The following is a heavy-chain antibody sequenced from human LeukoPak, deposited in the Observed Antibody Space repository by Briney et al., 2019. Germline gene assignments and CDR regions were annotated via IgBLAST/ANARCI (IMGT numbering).Heavy chain of an antibody. CDR3: ARAGTGLAAADY. J-gene: IGHJ4*02. V-gene: IGHV1-2*02. CDR2: INPNSGGT. D-gene: IGHD6-13*01. Sequence: SVTVSCKASGYTFTGYYMHWVRQAPGQGLEWMGWINPNSGGTNYAQKFQGRVTMTRDTSISTAYMELSSLRSEDTAVYYCARAGTGLAAADYWGQGTLVTVSS. CDR1: GYTFTGYY.